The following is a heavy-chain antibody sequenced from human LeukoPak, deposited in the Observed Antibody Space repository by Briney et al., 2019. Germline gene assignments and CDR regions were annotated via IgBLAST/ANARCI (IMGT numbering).Heavy chain of an antibody. CDR3: ATHVATTVTRGYSCHPMDV. Sequence: SETLSLTCTASGASISTYYWSWIRQPPGEGLEWIAYIAPSGGAVYNPSLNSRVTVSVDTSKNQSSLKLNSVTAADTAVYYCATHVATTVTRGYSCHPMDVWGKGTTVSVSS. V-gene: IGHV4-4*09. D-gene: IGHD4-17*01. CDR2: IAPSGGA. J-gene: IGHJ6*03. CDR1: GASISTYY.